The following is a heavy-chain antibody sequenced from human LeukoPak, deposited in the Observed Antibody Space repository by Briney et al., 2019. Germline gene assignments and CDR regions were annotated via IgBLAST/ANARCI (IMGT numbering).Heavy chain of an antibody. Sequence: GGSLRLSCTGSGFTFGDYVMSWVRQAPGKGLEWVAFIKSYTFGGTTEYAASVKGRFTFSREESKSIAYLQMNILKTEDTAVYYFTTYSSRWFRHFDYWGQGTLVTVSS. D-gene: IGHD6-19*01. V-gene: IGHV3-49*04. CDR3: TTYSSRWFRHFDY. CDR1: GFTFGDYV. J-gene: IGHJ4*02. CDR2: IKSYTFGGTT.